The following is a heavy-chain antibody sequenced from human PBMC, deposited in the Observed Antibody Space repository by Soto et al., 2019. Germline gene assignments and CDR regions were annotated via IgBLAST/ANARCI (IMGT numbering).Heavy chain of an antibody. CDR1: GFTFSSYG. J-gene: IGHJ3*02. CDR2: ISYDGSNK. CDR3: AKQVVPHTNAFDM. Sequence: QVQLVESGGGVVQPGRSLRLSCAASGFTFSSYGIHWVRQAPGKGLEWVAVISYDGSNKYYADSEKGRFTISRDNSKNTLYLQMNSLRAEDTAVYYCAKQVVPHTNAFDMWGQGTMVTVSS. V-gene: IGHV3-30*18. D-gene: IGHD2-2*01.